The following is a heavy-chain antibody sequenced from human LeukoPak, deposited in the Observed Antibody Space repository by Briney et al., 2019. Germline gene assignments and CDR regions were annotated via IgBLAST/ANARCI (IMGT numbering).Heavy chain of an antibody. CDR3: ARVISTAMVTYYFDY. CDR1: GGSISSYY. V-gene: IGHV4-59*01. CDR2: IYYSGST. J-gene: IGHJ4*02. Sequence: PSETLSLTCTVSGGSISSYYWSWIRQPPGKGLEWIGDIYYSGSTNYNPSLKSRVTISVDTSKNQFSLKLSSVTAADTAVYYCARVISTAMVTYYFDYWGQGTRVTVSS. D-gene: IGHD5-18*01.